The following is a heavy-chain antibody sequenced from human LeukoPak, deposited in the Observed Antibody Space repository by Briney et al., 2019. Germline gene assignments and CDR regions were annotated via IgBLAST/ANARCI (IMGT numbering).Heavy chain of an antibody. V-gene: IGHV1-69*05. Sequence: ASVKVSCKASGGTFSSYAISWVRQAPGQGLEWMGRIIPIFGTANYAQKFQGRVTITTDESTGTAYMELSSLRSEDTAVYYCARGAWGYYDILTGYSFPNWFDPWGQGTLVTVSS. D-gene: IGHD3-9*01. CDR2: IIPIFGTA. CDR3: ARGAWGYYDILTGYSFPNWFDP. CDR1: GGTFSSYA. J-gene: IGHJ5*02.